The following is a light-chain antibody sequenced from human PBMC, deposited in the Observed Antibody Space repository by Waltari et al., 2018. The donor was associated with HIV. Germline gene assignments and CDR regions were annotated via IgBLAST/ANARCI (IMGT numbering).Light chain of an antibody. Sequence: QSVVTQSPSASGTPGQRVTISCSGSDSNLGSNYVYWYQDLPGTAPKLLIYKNNQRSSGVPDRFSGSKSDTSASLAISGLRSEDEADYYCASWDDNLNSWVFGGGTKLTVL. CDR2: KNN. CDR1: DSNLGSNY. V-gene: IGLV1-47*01. CDR3: ASWDDNLNSWV. J-gene: IGLJ3*02.